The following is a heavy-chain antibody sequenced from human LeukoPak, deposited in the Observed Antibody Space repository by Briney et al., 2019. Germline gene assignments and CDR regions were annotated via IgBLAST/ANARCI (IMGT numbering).Heavy chain of an antibody. CDR1: GFTFSSYT. CDR3: AKDGGLWVSAHWGDS. CDR2: ITTSDGNT. V-gene: IGHV3-23*01. D-gene: IGHD7-27*01. Sequence: GGSPRLSCAASGFTFSSYTMSWVRQAPGKGLEWVSTITTSDGNTYYADSVKGRSTVSRDNSKNTLFLQMNSLRAEDTAVYYCAKDGGLWVSAHWGDSWGRGTLVTVSS. J-gene: IGHJ4*02.